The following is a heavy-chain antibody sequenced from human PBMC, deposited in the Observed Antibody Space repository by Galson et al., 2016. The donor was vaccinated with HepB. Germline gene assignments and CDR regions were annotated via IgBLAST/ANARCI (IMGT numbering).Heavy chain of an antibody. CDR3: VQGSTAPAV. CDR1: GFTFRNYG. J-gene: IGHJ6*04. V-gene: IGHV3-23*01. CDR2: ISRSGDST. D-gene: IGHD2-2*01. Sequence: SLRLSCAASGFTFRNYGMTWVRQAPGMGLEVVSSISRSGDSTDYADSVKGRFTISRDNSKNTLSLQMNSLTADDTAIYYCVQGSTAPAVWGEGTTVTVSS.